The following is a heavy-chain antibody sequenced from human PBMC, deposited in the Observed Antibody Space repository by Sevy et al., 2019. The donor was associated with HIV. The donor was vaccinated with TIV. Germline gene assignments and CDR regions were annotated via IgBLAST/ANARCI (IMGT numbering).Heavy chain of an antibody. Sequence: SETLSLTCTVSGGSISSYYWSWIRQPAGKGLEWIGRIYTSGSTKYNPSLKSRVTMSVDTSKNQFSLKLSSVTAADTAVYYCARDPYDSSGYYYDYWGQGTLVTVSS. V-gene: IGHV4-4*07. D-gene: IGHD3-22*01. J-gene: IGHJ4*02. CDR1: GGSISSYY. CDR2: IYTSGST. CDR3: ARDPYDSSGYYYDY.